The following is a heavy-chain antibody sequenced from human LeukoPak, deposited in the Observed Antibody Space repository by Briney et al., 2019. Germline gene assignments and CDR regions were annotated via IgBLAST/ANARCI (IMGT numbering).Heavy chain of an antibody. CDR1: GYTFTSYD. Sequence: ASVKVSCKASGYTFTSYDINWVRQATGQGLEWMGWRNPNSGNTGYAQKFQGKVTMTRNTSISTAYMELSSLRSEDTAVYYCARRSFDWLLSGWFDPWGQGTLVTVSS. CDR2: RNPNSGNT. J-gene: IGHJ5*02. CDR3: ARRSFDWLLSGWFDP. D-gene: IGHD3-9*01. V-gene: IGHV1-8*01.